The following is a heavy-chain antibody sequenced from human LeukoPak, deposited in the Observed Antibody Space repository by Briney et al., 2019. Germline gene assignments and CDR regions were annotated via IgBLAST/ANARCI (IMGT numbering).Heavy chain of an antibody. CDR3: ARKGVGYCSGGSCHPVDF. Sequence: ASVKVFCKASGYTFTSYDINWVRQATGQGLEWVGWMNPNSGNTGYAQRFQGRVTMTRNTSISTAYMELSSLRSEDTAVYYCARKGVGYCSGGSCHPVDFWGQGTLVTVSS. D-gene: IGHD2-15*01. J-gene: IGHJ4*02. V-gene: IGHV1-8*01. CDR1: GYTFTSYD. CDR2: MNPNSGNT.